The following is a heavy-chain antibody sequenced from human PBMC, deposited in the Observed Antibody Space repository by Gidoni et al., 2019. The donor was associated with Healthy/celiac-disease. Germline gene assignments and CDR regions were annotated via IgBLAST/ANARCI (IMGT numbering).Heavy chain of an antibody. Sequence: EVQLVESGGGLVQPGGSLRLSCAASGFTFSSYEMNWVRQAPGQGLEWVSYISSSGSTIYYADSVKGRFTISRDNAKNSLYLQMNSLRAEDTAVYYCARVPLPLWFGETPVGPDAFDIWGQGTMVTVSS. CDR1: GFTFSSYE. J-gene: IGHJ3*02. V-gene: IGHV3-48*03. D-gene: IGHD3-10*01. CDR2: ISSSGSTI. CDR3: ARVPLPLWFGETPVGPDAFDI.